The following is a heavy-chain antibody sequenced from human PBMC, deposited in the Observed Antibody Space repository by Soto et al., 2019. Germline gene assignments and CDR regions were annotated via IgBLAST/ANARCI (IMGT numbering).Heavy chain of an antibody. J-gene: IGHJ6*02. CDR3: ARDRGYCSGGSCYSYGMDV. CDR2: ISSSSSYI. Sequence: PGGSLRLSCAASGFTFSSYSMNWVRQAPGKGLEWVSSISSSSSYIYYADSVKGRFTISRDNAKNSLYLQMNSLRAEDTAVYYRARDRGYCSGGSCYSYGMDVWGQGTTVTVSS. D-gene: IGHD2-15*01. V-gene: IGHV3-21*01. CDR1: GFTFSSYS.